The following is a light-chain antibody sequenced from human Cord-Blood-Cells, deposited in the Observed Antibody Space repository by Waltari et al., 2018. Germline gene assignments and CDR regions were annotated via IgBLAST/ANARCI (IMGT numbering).Light chain of an antibody. CDR1: SSNIGAGYD. CDR3: QSYDSSLSGWV. Sequence: QSVLTQPPSVSGAPGQRVTIPCTGSSSNIGAGYDVHWYQQLPGTAPKLLIYDNSNRPSGVPDRFSGSKSGTSASLAITGLQAEDEADYYCQSYDSSLSGWVFGGGTKLTVL. J-gene: IGLJ3*02. CDR2: DNS. V-gene: IGLV1-40*01.